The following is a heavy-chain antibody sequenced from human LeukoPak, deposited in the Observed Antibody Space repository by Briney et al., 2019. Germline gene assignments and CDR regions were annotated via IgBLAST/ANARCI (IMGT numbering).Heavy chain of an antibody. Sequence: ASVKVSCKASGYTFTNYGIAWGRQAPGQGLEWMGWISTHNGNTDYAQKLQDRVTVTTDTSTSTAYMELRSLRSDDTAVYYCARDGPGYCSSTSCFDAFDIWGQGTMVTVSS. J-gene: IGHJ3*02. V-gene: IGHV1-18*01. CDR3: ARDGPGYCSSTSCFDAFDI. CDR2: ISTHNGNT. CDR1: GYTFTNYG. D-gene: IGHD2-2*01.